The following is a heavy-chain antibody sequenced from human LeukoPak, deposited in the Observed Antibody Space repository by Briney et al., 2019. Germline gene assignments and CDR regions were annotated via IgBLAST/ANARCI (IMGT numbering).Heavy chain of an antibody. J-gene: IGHJ4*02. D-gene: IGHD3-22*01. CDR1: GVSFSNKY. Sequence: PSETLSLTCAVYGVSFSNKYWSWIRQSPGKGLEWIGEINHSGRTNYNPSLKSRVAISIDTSKNQFSLHLTSVTAADTAMCYCARGGATPMVFVVWGQGTLVTVSS. V-gene: IGHV4-34*01. CDR2: INHSGRT. CDR3: ARGGATPMVFVV.